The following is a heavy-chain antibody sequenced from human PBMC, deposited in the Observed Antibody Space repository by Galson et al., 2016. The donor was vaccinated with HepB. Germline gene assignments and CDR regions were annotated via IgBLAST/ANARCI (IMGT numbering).Heavy chain of an antibody. CDR1: GMYFSLYS. Sequence: SLRLSCAASGMYFSLYSMNWVRQAPGKGLEWISYISGNSGTIYYADSVKGRFTISRDKAGNSLFLQMSSLRDDDTAIYYCARSGIAVSLYGMDVRGQGTSVTV. CDR2: ISGNSGTI. V-gene: IGHV3-48*02. J-gene: IGHJ6*02. CDR3: ARSGIAVSLYGMDV. D-gene: IGHD6-19*01.